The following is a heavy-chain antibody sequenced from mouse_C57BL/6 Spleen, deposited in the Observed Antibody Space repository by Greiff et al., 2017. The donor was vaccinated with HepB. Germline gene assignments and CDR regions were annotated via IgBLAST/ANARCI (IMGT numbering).Heavy chain of an antibody. CDR1: GYTFTDYN. V-gene: IGHV1-18*01. D-gene: IGHD1-1*01. CDR2: INPNNGGT. J-gene: IGHJ4*01. Sequence: EVQLQQSGPELVKPGASVKIPCKASGYTFTDYNMDWVKQSHGKSLEWIGDINPNNGGTIYNQKFKGKATLTVYKSSSTAYMELRSLTSEDTAVYYCARSPYYYGSSPTYAMDYWGQGTSVTVSS. CDR3: ARSPYYYGSSPTYAMDY.